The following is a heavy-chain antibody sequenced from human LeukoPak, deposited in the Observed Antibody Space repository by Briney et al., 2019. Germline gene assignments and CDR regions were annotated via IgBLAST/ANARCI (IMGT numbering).Heavy chain of an antibody. Sequence: SVKVSCKASGGTFSSYAISWVRQAPGQGLEWMGRIIPIFGTANYAQKFQGRVTITTDESTSTAYMELSSLRSEDRAVYYCASYGSGSYFDYWGQGTLVTVSS. CDR2: IIPIFGTA. CDR1: GGTFSSYA. CDR3: ASYGSGSYFDY. J-gene: IGHJ4*02. V-gene: IGHV1-69*05. D-gene: IGHD3-10*01.